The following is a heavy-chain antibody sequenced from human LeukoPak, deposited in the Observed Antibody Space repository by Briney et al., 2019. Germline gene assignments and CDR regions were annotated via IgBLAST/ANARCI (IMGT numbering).Heavy chain of an antibody. J-gene: IGHJ4*02. CDR2: ISGSSSRI. V-gene: IGHV3-21*06. Sequence: GGSLRLSCAASRITFSNYTMNLFRQAPGKGLEWVSTISGSSSRIYYTDSVKGRFTVSRDNAKNSLHLQMTSLRVEDTAIYYCATGLVAHWGQGTLVTVSS. D-gene: IGHD6-6*01. CDR1: RITFSNYT. CDR3: ATGLVAH.